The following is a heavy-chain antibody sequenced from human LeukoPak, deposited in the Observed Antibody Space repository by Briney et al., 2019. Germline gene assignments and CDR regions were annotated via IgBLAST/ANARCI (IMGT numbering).Heavy chain of an antibody. J-gene: IGHJ4*02. Sequence: PGGSLRLSCAASEFTFSSYGIHWVRQAPGKGREWVAFIRYDGSNKYYADSVKGRFTISRDNSKNTLYLQMNSLRAEDTAVYYCAKDRYGGNNYFDYWGQGTLVTVSS. CDR1: EFTFSSYG. CDR3: AKDRYGGNNYFDY. CDR2: IRYDGSNK. D-gene: IGHD4-23*01. V-gene: IGHV3-30*02.